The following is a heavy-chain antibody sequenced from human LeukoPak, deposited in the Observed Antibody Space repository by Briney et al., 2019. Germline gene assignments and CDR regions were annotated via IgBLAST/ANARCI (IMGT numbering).Heavy chain of an antibody. CDR3: ARRGGMSSGRSFDH. D-gene: IGHD3-16*01. CDR1: GFDFNYYD. V-gene: IGHV3-21*01. Sequence: GGSLRLSCVGSGFDFNYYDINWVRQVPGKGLGWVSSISSRSSYIYFADSAKGRSTISRDNANGSVFLHMTSLRPEDTAVYYCARRGGMSSGRSFDHWGQGTLVTVSS. J-gene: IGHJ4*02. CDR2: ISSRSSYI.